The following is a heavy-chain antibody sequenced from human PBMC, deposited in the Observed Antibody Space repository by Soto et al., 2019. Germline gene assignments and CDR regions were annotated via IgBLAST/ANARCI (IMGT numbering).Heavy chain of an antibody. CDR1: GGTFSSYS. V-gene: IGHV1-69*02. D-gene: IGHD2-15*01. CDR2: IIPILSLP. J-gene: IGHJ4*02. Sequence: ASVKVSCKASGGTFSSYSISWVRQAPGQGLEWMGRIIPILSLPTYAQRFQGRVTITADKSTGTAYMELSSLTSEDTAVFYCARHPPHRELLTVRQIDYWGQGTLVTVSS. CDR3: ARHPPHRELLTVRQIDY.